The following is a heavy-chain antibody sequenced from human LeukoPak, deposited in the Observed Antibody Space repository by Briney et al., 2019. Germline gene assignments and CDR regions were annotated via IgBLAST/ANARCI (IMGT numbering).Heavy chain of an antibody. CDR1: GFTFGRCC. Sequence: QPGGSLRLSCAASGFTFGRCCMHWVRQAPGKGLVWVSCINSDGSSTSYADSVKGRFTISRDNAKNTLYLQMNSLRAEDTAVYYCARGWFGGQRFDPWGQGTLVTVSS. CDR3: ARGWFGGQRFDP. V-gene: IGHV3-74*01. D-gene: IGHD3-10*01. CDR2: INSDGSST. J-gene: IGHJ5*02.